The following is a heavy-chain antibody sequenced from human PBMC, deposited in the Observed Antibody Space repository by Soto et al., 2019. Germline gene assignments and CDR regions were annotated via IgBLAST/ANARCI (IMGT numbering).Heavy chain of an antibody. Sequence: GSLRLSCAASGFTFSSYSMNWVRQAPGKGLEWVSYISSSSSTIYYADSVKGRFTISRDNAKNSLYLQMNSLRAEDTAVYYCASGEEDCSSTSCYSFPDYWGQGTLVTVSS. CDR3: ASGEEDCSSTSCYSFPDY. V-gene: IGHV3-48*01. J-gene: IGHJ4*02. D-gene: IGHD2-2*01. CDR2: ISSSSSTI. CDR1: GFTFSSYS.